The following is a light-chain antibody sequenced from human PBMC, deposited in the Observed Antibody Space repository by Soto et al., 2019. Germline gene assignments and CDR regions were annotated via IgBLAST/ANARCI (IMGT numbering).Light chain of an antibody. CDR1: QGIRNY. CDR2: AAS. CDR3: QEDSSVPV. V-gene: IGKV1-27*01. Sequence: DIQMTQSPTSLSASVGDRVTITCRASQGIRNYVAWYQQIPGKAPKLLIYAASTLQSGVPSAFSGSGSGTDFTLTINGLQPDDVATYSCQEDSSVPVFGPGAKVEIK. J-gene: IGKJ3*01.